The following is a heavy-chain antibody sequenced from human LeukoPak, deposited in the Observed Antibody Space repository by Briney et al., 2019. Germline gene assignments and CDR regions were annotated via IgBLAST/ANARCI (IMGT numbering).Heavy chain of an antibody. CDR3: ARGSRRAMVRVYFSY. CDR1: GGTFSSYA. CDR2: IIPIFGTA. Sequence: EASVKVSCKASGGTFSSYAISWVRQAPGQGLEWMGGIIPIFGTANYAQKFQGRVTITRNTSISTAYMELSSLRSEDTAVYYCARGSRRAMVRVYFSYWGQGTLVTVSS. V-gene: IGHV1-69*05. J-gene: IGHJ4*02. D-gene: IGHD3-10*01.